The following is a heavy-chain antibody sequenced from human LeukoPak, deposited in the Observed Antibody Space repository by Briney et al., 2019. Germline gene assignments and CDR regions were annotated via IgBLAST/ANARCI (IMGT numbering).Heavy chain of an antibody. J-gene: IGHJ4*02. V-gene: IGHV1-2*02. CDR1: GYTFTSYY. Sequence: ASVKVSCKASGYTFTSYYMHWVRQAPGQGLEWMGWINPNSGGTNYAQKSQGRVTMTRDTSISTAYMELSRRRSDDTAVYYCARGHGYCSSTICSTFDYWGQGTLVTVSS. CDR2: INPNSGGT. D-gene: IGHD2-2*03. CDR3: ARGHGYCSSTICSTFDY.